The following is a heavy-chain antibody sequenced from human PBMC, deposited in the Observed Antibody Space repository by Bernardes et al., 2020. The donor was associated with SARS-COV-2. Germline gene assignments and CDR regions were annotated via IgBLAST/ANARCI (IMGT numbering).Heavy chain of an antibody. CDR1: RYTLTTYY. Sequence: ASVKVSCPSSRYTLTTYYMHWVRQAPGQGLEWMGWSNPNSGGTNYAQKFQGWVTMTRDTSISTAYMELSRLSPDDTAVYYCARSYYGDYDGHFYFDYWGQGTLVTVSS. CDR2: SNPNSGGT. CDR3: ARSYYGDYDGHFYFDY. V-gene: IGHV1-2*04. J-gene: IGHJ4*02. D-gene: IGHD4-17*01.